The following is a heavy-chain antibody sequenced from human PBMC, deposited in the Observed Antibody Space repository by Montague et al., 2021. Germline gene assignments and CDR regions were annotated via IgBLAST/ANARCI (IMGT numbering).Heavy chain of an antibody. Sequence: QSGAEVKKPGESLKISCKGFGFSIDDYWIAWVRQMPGRGLEWMGIIYPRDSDTRYNPSFQGQVPISADKFINIAYLQWSSLEASDTGIYYCARRGSLVATGNWLDPWGQGTRVTVSS. CDR2: IYPRDSDT. J-gene: IGHJ5*02. D-gene: IGHD1-1*01. V-gene: IGHV5-51*01. CDR1: GFSIDDYW. CDR3: ARRGSLVATGNWLDP.